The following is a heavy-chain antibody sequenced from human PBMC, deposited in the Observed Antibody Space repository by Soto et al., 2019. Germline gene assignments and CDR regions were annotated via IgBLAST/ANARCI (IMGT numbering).Heavy chain of an antibody. CDR3: ARAAYGEYWFDP. CDR1: GFTFSAYW. V-gene: IGHV3-74*01. D-gene: IGHD4-17*01. Sequence: EVQLVESGGGVVPPGGSLRLSCAASGFTFSAYWMHWVRQAPGKGLMWVSRINGDGRTTSYADSVKGRFTISRDNAKNTLYLQMSGLRAEDTAVYYCARAAYGEYWFDPWGQGALVSVSS. CDR2: INGDGRTT. J-gene: IGHJ5*02.